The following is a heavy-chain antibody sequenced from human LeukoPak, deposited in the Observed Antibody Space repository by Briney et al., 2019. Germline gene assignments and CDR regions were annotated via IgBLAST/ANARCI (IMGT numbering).Heavy chain of an antibody. CDR3: ARGRGYDPVVFYFDY. J-gene: IGHJ4*02. CDR1: GGSMSSYY. CDR2: IYYSGST. V-gene: IGHV4-59*12. D-gene: IGHD3-22*01. Sequence: KSSETLSLTCTVSGGSMSSYYWSWIRQPPGKGLEWIGYIYYSGSTNFNPSLKSRVTITLDTSKNQFSLNLTSVTAADTALYYCARGRGYDPVVFYFDYWGQGNLVTVSS.